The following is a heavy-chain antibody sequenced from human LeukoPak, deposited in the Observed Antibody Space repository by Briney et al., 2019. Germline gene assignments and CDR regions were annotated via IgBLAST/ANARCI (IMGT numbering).Heavy chain of an antibody. CDR3: ANLYRRELGGAFDI. CDR1: GFTFSSYG. J-gene: IGHJ3*02. Sequence: PGGSLRLSCAASGFTFSSYGMHWVRQAPGKGLEWVAFIRYDGSNKYYADSVKGRFTISRDNSKNTLYLQMNSLRAEDTAVYYCANLYRRELGGAFDIWGQGTMVTVSS. V-gene: IGHV3-30*02. CDR2: IRYDGSNK. D-gene: IGHD1-7*01.